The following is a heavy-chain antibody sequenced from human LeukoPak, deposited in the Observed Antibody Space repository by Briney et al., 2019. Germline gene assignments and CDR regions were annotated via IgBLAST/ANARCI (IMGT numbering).Heavy chain of an antibody. J-gene: IGHJ4*02. D-gene: IGHD6-19*01. CDR2: IVGSGGST. V-gene: IGHV3-23*01. CDR3: ARAIAVAEGY. CDR1: GFTFSSYA. Sequence: GGSLRLSCAASGFTFSSYAMSWVRQAPGKGLEWVSVIVGSGGSTYYADSVKGRFTISRDNAKNSPYLQMNSLRAEDTAVYYCARAIAVAEGYWGQGTLVTVSS.